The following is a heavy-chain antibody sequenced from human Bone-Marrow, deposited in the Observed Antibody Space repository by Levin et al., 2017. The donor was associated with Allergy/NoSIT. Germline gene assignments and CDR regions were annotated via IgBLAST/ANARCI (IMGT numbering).Heavy chain of an antibody. V-gene: IGHV3-48*03. D-gene: IGHD5-24*01. J-gene: IGHJ4*02. Sequence: PGGSLRLSCAVSGFTFSSYEMNWVRQAPGRGLEWVSYISRTGSTIFYADSVKGRFTISRDNAQNSLFLQMNSLRAEDTAIYYCARDLARGYNYPHYFDSWGQGTLVTVSS. CDR3: ARDLARGYNYPHYFDS. CDR1: GFTFSSYE. CDR2: ISRTGSTI.